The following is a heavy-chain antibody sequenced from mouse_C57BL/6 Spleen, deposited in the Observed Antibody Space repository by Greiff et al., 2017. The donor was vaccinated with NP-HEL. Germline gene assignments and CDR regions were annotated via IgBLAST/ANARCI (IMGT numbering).Heavy chain of an antibody. J-gene: IGHJ4*01. V-gene: IGHV3-6*01. CDR2: ISYDGSN. CDR1: GYSITSGYY. Sequence: DVQLVESGPGLVKPSQSLSLTCSVTGYSITSGYYWNWIRQFPGNKLEWMGYISYDGSNNYNPSLKNRISITRDTSKNQFFLKLNSVTTEDTATYYCARGDSYDAMDYWGQGTSVTVSS. CDR3: ARGDSYDAMDY.